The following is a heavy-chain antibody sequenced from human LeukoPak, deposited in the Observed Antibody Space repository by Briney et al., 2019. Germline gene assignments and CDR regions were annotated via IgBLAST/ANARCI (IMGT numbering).Heavy chain of an antibody. CDR2: ISYDGSNK. CDR1: GFTFSSYG. D-gene: IGHD6-19*01. CDR3: AKTYSSGAMSLYFDY. V-gene: IGHV3-30*18. J-gene: IGHJ4*02. Sequence: GGSLRLSCAASGFTFSSYGMHWVRQAPGKGLEWVAVISYDGSNKYYADSVKGRFTISRDNSKNTLYLQMDSLRAEDTAVYYCAKTYSSGAMSLYFDYWGQGTLVTVSS.